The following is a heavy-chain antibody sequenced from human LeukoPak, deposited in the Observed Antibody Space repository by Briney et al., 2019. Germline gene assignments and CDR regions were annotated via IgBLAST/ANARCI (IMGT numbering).Heavy chain of an antibody. J-gene: IGHJ3*02. CDR1: GGTFSSYA. D-gene: IGHD1-26*01. CDR2: ISAYNGNT. Sequence: ASVKVSCKASGGTFSSYAISWVRQAPGQGLEWMGWISAYNGNTNYAQKLQGRVTMTTDTSTSTAYMELRSLRSDDTAVYYCARRADEDAFDIWGQGTMVTVSS. V-gene: IGHV1-18*01. CDR3: ARRADEDAFDI.